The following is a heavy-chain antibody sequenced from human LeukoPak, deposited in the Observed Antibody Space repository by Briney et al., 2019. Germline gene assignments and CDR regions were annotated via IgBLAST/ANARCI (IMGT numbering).Heavy chain of an antibody. CDR2: IYYSGST. D-gene: IGHD3-10*01. Sequence: SETLSLTCTVSGGSISSGGYCWSWIRQHPGKGLEWVGYIYYSGSTYYHPALKSRVTISVDTSKNQFSLKLSSVTAADTAVYYCARGTTVVRGVSHFDYWGQGTLVTVSS. CDR3: ARGTTVVRGVSHFDY. CDR1: GGSISSGGYC. V-gene: IGHV4-31*03. J-gene: IGHJ4*02.